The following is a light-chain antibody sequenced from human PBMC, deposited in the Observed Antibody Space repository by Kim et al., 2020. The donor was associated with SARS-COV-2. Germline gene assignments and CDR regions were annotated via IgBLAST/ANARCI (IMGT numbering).Light chain of an antibody. Sequence: EIVLTQSPGTLSLSPGERATLSCRASQSVSSNYLAWYQQKPGQAPRLLIYGASSRATGIPDRFSGSGSGTDFTLTISRLEPEDFAVYYCQQYGSSPETFGQGTKLEI. V-gene: IGKV3-20*01. CDR2: GAS. CDR3: QQYGSSPET. CDR1: QSVSSNY. J-gene: IGKJ2*01.